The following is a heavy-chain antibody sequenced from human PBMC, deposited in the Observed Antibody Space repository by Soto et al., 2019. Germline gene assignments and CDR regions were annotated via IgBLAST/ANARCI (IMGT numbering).Heavy chain of an antibody. CDR1: GYSFTSYW. CDR2: IYPCDSDT. V-gene: IGHV5-51*01. J-gene: IGHJ6*02. D-gene: IGHD3-3*01. CDR3: ARRSDFWSGYKAYGMDH. Sequence: GEALKISCKGSGYSFTSYWIGRVRQMPGKGLEWIGIIYPCDSDTRYSPSFQGQVTISTDNSISTAYLQWSSLKASDTAMYYCARRSDFWSGYKAYGMDHWGQGTTVTVSS.